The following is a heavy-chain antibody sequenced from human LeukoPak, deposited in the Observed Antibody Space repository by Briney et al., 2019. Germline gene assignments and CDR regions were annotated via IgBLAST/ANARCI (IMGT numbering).Heavy chain of an antibody. CDR1: GDTLRIYI. Sequence: SVKVSCKASGDTLRIYITSWGRHGPQQGLEWTCSPIPTFGIPNYAQKFQGRVTISADKSTGTAYMELICLRSEVTAVYYCARYISWGYYGSGSYANYYYGMDVWGQGTTVAVSS. CDR2: PIPTFGIP. CDR3: ARYISWGYYGSGSYANYYYGMDV. D-gene: IGHD3-10*01. V-gene: IGHV1-69*02. J-gene: IGHJ6*02.